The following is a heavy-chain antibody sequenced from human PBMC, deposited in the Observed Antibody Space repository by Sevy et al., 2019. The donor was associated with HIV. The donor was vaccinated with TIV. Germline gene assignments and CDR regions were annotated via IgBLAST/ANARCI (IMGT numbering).Heavy chain of an antibody. CDR2: ISYDGSNK. D-gene: IGHD3-3*01. CDR3: ARARHGGGFWSGYYVDLQDYYYGMDV. V-gene: IGHV3-30-3*01. Sequence: GGCLRLSCAASGFTFSSYAMHWVRQAPGKGLEWVAVISYDGSNKCYADSVKGRFTISRDNSKNMLYLQMNSLRDEDTAVYYCARARHGGGFWSGYYVDLQDYYYGMDVWGQGTTVTVSS. J-gene: IGHJ6*02. CDR1: GFTFSSYA.